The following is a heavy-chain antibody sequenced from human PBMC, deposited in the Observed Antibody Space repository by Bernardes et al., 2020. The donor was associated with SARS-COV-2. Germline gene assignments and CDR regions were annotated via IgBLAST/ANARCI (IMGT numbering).Heavy chain of an antibody. J-gene: IGHJ4*02. CDR1: GGSISASY. V-gene: IGHV4-59*01. CDR3: ARGFDY. Sequence: TLSLTCTVSGGSISASYWSWFRQPPGKGLEWIGYLYYTGSTNYNPSLQSRVTISVDTSKNQFSLKLSSVTAADTAVYYCARGFDYWGQGILVTVSS. CDR2: LYYTGST.